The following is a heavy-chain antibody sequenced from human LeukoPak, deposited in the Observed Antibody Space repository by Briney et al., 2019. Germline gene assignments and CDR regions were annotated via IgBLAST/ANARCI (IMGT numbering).Heavy chain of an antibody. CDR1: GYTLTELS. Sequence: ASVKVSCKVSGYTLTELSMHWVRQAPGKGLEWMGGFDPEDGETIYAQKFQGRVTMTEDTSTDTAYMELSSLRSEDTAVYYCATEYYDYVWGSYRHFDYWGQGTLVTVSS. CDR2: FDPEDGET. CDR3: ATEYYDYVWGSYRHFDY. J-gene: IGHJ4*02. D-gene: IGHD3-16*02. V-gene: IGHV1-24*01.